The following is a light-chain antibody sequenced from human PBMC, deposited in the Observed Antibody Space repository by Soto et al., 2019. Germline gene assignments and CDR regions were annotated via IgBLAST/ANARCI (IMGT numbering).Light chain of an antibody. CDR2: GNN. CDR3: ASWDDSLNVVM. J-gene: IGLJ3*02. Sequence: QSVLTQPPSASGTPGQRVTMPCSGSSSNIGSTTVNWYRQLPGTAPKLLIYGNNQRPSGVPDRFSGSKSGTSASLAISGLQSEDEAHYYCASWDDSLNVVMFGGGTKLTVL. CDR1: SSNIGSTT. V-gene: IGLV1-44*01.